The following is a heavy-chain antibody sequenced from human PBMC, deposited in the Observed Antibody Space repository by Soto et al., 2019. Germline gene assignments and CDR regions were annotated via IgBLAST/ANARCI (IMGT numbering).Heavy chain of an antibody. J-gene: IGHJ4*02. V-gene: IGHV3-23*01. D-gene: IGHD3-10*01. CDR2: ASGSGAST. CDR3: AKVAVRGVVVSNFDS. CDR1: GFTFTNYA. Sequence: EVQLLESGGGLVQPGGSLRLSCGASGFTFTNYAMSWVRQSPGKGLEWASTASGSGASTYYADSVKGRFTISRDNSKITLYLQMKSLRIEDTAVYYCAKVAVRGVVVSNFDSWGQGTLVTVSS.